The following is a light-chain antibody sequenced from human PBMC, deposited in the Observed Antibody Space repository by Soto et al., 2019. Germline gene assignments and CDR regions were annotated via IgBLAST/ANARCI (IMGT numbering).Light chain of an antibody. CDR2: KAA. J-gene: IGKJ4*01. V-gene: IGKV1-5*03. CDR3: QQYNTYPLT. Sequence: DIQMTQSPSTLSASVGDSVTITCRASQSISPWLAWYQQKPGKAPTLLIYKAASLEGGVPSKFSGSGSGTDFNITICSLQPDDFATYYCQQYNTYPLTFGGGTTVEIK. CDR1: QSISPW.